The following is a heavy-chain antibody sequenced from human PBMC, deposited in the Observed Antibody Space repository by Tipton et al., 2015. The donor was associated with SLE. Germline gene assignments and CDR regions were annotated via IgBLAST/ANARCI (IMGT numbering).Heavy chain of an antibody. D-gene: IGHD2-8*01. Sequence: TLSLTCAVYGGSFSGYYWSWIRQPPGKGPEWIGRITNNGNTYYIPSLQSRVTMSVDTSKNHFSLKLSSVTAADTAVYYCARHDTNYGRNWFDPWGQGTLVTVSS. CDR3: ARHDTNYGRNWFDP. CDR2: ITNNGNT. V-gene: IGHV4-34*01. CDR1: GGSFSGYY. J-gene: IGHJ5*02.